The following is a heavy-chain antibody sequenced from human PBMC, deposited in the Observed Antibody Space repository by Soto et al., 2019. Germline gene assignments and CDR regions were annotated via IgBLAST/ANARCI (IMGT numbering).Heavy chain of an antibody. J-gene: IGHJ4*02. D-gene: IGHD4-17*01. CDR3: ATVASTHFDS. CDR1: GGSISSSSYY. Sequence: PSETLSLTCTVSGGSISSSSYYWGWIRQPPGKGPEWIGSIFYGGSTHYNPSLTSRLAISVDTARSQFSLNLTSVTAADTAIYYCATVASTHFDSWGPGTLVTVSS. CDR2: IFYGGST. V-gene: IGHV4-39*01.